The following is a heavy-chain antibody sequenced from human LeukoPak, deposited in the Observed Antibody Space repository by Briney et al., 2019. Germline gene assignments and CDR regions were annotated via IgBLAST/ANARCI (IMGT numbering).Heavy chain of an antibody. V-gene: IGHV3-23*01. CDR3: ANAPKPGIAVAGDY. CDR2: ISGSGGST. Sequence: GGSLRLSCAASGFTFSSYAMSWVRQAPGKGLEWVSAISGSGGSTYYADSVKGRFTISRDNSKNTLYLQMNSLRAEDTAVYYCANAPKPGIAVAGDYWGQGTLVTVSS. CDR1: GFTFSSYA. J-gene: IGHJ4*02. D-gene: IGHD6-19*01.